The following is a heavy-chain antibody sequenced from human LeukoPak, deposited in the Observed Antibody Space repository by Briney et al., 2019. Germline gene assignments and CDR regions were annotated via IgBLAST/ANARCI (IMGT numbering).Heavy chain of an antibody. Sequence: ASVKVSCKASGGTFSSYAISWVRQAPGQGLEWMGGIIPIFGTANYAQKFQGRVTITTDESTSTAYMELNSLRSEDTAVYYCARAGEYCSSTRCPGGYYYYMDVWGKGTTVTVSS. V-gene: IGHV1-69*05. D-gene: IGHD2-2*01. CDR1: GGTFSSYA. J-gene: IGHJ6*03. CDR3: ARAGEYCSSTRCPGGYYYYMDV. CDR2: IIPIFGTA.